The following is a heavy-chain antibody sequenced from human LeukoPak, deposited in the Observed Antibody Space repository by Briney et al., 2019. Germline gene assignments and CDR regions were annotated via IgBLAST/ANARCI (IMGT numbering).Heavy chain of an antibody. Sequence: GGSLRLSCAASGFTFSSYSMNWVRQAPGKGLEWVSSISSSSSYIYYADSVKGRFTISRDNAKNSLYLQMNSLRVEDTAVYYCAGERPSSSWYDFWGQGTLVTVSS. J-gene: IGHJ5*01. CDR3: AGERPSSSWYDF. CDR2: ISSSSSYI. CDR1: GFTFSSYS. V-gene: IGHV3-21*01. D-gene: IGHD6-13*01.